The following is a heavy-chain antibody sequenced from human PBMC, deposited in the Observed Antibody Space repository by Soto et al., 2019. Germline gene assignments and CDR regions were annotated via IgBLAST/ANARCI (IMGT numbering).Heavy chain of an antibody. V-gene: IGHV4-39*01. CDR2: IYYSGST. Sequence: SETLSLTCTVSGGSISSSSYYWGWIRQPPGKGLEWIGSIYYSGSTYYNPSLKSRVTISVDTSKNQFSLKLSSVTAADTAVYYCARHTHNLGYCSGGSCFDAFDIWGQGTMVTVSS. J-gene: IGHJ3*02. CDR1: GGSISSSSYY. CDR3: ARHTHNLGYCSGGSCFDAFDI. D-gene: IGHD2-15*01.